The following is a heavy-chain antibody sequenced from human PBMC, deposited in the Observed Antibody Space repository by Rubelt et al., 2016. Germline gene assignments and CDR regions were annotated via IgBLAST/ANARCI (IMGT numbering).Heavy chain of an antibody. Sequence: QLQLQESGPGLVKPSETLSLTCAVSGVSISSGGYYWSWIRHHPGKGLEWIGYIFYGGSTYSKASLKSRATISVDTSKNQLALKLTSGTAADTAVYYCARSRGLFFDYWGPGALVTVSS. CDR1: GVSISSGGYY. J-gene: IGHJ4*02. CDR2: IFYGGST. D-gene: IGHD3-10*01. V-gene: IGHV4-31*11. CDR3: ARSRGLFFDY.